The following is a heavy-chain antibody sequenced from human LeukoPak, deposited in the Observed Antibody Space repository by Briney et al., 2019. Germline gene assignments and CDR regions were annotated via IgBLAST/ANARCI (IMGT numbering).Heavy chain of an antibody. Sequence: WETLSLTCTVSGCSISTKCGSWIRQPAGKRLEWLARVHTGGTTHYNPSIRSRVTISVDNSRNQFSLNLTSVTATDTAVYYCARDLGQRGVVTAHYWYFDLWGRGTRVIVSS. J-gene: IGHJ2*01. CDR1: GCSISTKC. D-gene: IGHD2-21*02. CDR2: VHTGGTT. V-gene: IGHV4-4*07. CDR3: ARDLGQRGVVTAHYWYFDL.